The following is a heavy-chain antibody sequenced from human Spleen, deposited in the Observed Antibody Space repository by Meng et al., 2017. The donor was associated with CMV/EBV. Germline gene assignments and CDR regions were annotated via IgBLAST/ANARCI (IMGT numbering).Heavy chain of an antibody. CDR1: GFTFSSYA. CDR3: ARTAAYFDL. D-gene: IGHD2-2*01. J-gene: IGHJ2*01. CDR2: ISYDGSNK. V-gene: IGHV3-30*14. Sequence: QVQLVESGGGVVQPGRSLRLSCAASGFTFSSYAMHWVRQAPGKGLEWVAVISYDGSNKYYADSVKGRFTISRDNSKNTLYLQMNSLRAEDTAVYYCARTAAYFDLWGRGTLVTVSS.